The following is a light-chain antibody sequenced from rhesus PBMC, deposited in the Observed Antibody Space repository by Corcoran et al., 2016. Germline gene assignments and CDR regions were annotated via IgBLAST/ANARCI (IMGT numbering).Light chain of an antibody. CDR1: QNVNNN. Sequence: EIEMTQSPDILSLSPGERATLSCRASQNVNNNLAWYQQKPGEAPRLLINHVSTRATGIQDRFSGSGSGTDLTITISSLEPEDVGVYYCQQYNDWNSFGQGTKVEIK. CDR3: QQYNDWNS. CDR2: HVS. V-gene: IGKV3-35*01. J-gene: IGKJ2*01.